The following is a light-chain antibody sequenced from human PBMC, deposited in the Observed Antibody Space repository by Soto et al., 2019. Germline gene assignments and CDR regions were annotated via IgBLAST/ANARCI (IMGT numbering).Light chain of an antibody. V-gene: IGKV3-15*01. J-gene: IGKJ2*01. CDR3: QQYNRRPRMYT. CDR2: DAS. CDR1: QSISSN. Sequence: IVMTQSPATLSVSPGERATLSCRASQSISSNLAWYQQQPGQAPRLLIYDASTRPAGIPARFSGSGSGTEFTLTISSLQSEDFAVYYCQQYNRRPRMYTFGQGTKLEVK.